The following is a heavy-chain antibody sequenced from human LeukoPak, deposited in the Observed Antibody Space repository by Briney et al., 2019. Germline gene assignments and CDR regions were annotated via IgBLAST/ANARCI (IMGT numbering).Heavy chain of an antibody. CDR2: VYYNGNT. J-gene: IGHJ4*01. CDR3: AKVRPMSIAALWFFDF. CDR1: GGSISPWY. Sequence: SETLSLTCTVSGGSISPWYWSWIRQSPGKGLEWLGYVYYNGNTNHNPSLKSRVSISVDTSKNQFSLNLSSVTAADTAVYYCAKVRPMSIAALWFFDFWGHGSLVSVSS. V-gene: IGHV4-59*01. D-gene: IGHD6-6*01.